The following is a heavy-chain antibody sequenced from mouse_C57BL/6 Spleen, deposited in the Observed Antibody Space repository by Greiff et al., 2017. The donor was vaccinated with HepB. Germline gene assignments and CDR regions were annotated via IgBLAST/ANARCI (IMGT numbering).Heavy chain of an antibody. CDR1: GFTFNTYA. CDR2: IRSKSSNYAT. D-gene: IGHD1-1*01. Sequence: EVQVVESGGGLVQPKGSLKLSCAASGFTFNTYAMHWVRQAPGKGLEWVARIRSKSSNYATYYADSVKDRFTISRDDSQSMLYLQMNNLKTEDTAMYYCVRTSYGSSHWYFDVWGTGTTVTVSS. V-gene: IGHV10-3*01. J-gene: IGHJ1*03. CDR3: VRTSYGSSHWYFDV.